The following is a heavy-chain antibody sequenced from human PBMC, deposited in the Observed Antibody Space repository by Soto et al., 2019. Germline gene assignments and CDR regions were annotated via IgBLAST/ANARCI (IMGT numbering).Heavy chain of an antibody. CDR1: GYTFTGYY. J-gene: IGHJ4*02. Sequence: QVQLVQSGAEVKKPGASVKVSCKASGYTFTGYYMHWVRQAPGQGLEWMRWINPNSGGTNYAQKFQGWDTMTRDTSISTAYMELSRLRSDDTAVYYCARLGASIAAEIFDYWGQGTLVTVSS. D-gene: IGHD6-6*01. CDR3: ARLGASIAAEIFDY. V-gene: IGHV1-2*04. CDR2: INPNSGGT.